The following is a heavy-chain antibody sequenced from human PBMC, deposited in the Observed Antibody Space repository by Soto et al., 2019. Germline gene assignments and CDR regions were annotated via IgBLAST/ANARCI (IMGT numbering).Heavy chain of an antibody. Sequence: LRLSCAASGFTFSSYWMHWVRQTAGKGLVWVSQINSDGSATRCADSVKGRFTISRDNAKNTVYLQMNSLRAEDTAVYYCATLNSFGSDYWGQGTLVTVSS. J-gene: IGHJ4*02. CDR1: GFTFSSYW. D-gene: IGHD5-18*01. CDR3: ATLNSFGSDY. V-gene: IGHV3-74*01. CDR2: INSDGSAT.